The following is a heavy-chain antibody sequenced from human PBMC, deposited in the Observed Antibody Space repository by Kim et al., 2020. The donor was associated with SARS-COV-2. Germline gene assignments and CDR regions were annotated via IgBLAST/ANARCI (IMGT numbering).Heavy chain of an antibody. CDR3: ARHTGGRGWYFLDY. CDR1: GDSTIGSYY. Sequence: SETLSLTCSVSGDSTIGSYYWSWIRQPPGKGLEWIGNIDYSGSTNHNPSLKSRVTLSLDTSKNLFYLDLSSVTAADTAVYFCARHTGGRGWYFLDYWGQGTLVIVSS. CDR2: IDYSGST. J-gene: IGHJ4*02. D-gene: IGHD6-19*01. V-gene: IGHV4-59*08.